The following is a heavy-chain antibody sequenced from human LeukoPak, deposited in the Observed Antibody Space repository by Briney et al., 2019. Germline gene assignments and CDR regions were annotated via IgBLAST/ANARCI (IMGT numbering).Heavy chain of an antibody. J-gene: IGHJ4*02. Sequence: ETLSLTCAVYGGSFSGYYWSWVRQAPGKGLEWVSVIYSGGSTYYADSVKGRFTISRHNSKNTLYLQMNSLRAEDTAVYYCARDRLDSGLDYWGQGTLVTVSS. V-gene: IGHV3-53*04. CDR3: ARDRLDSGLDY. D-gene: IGHD1-26*01. CDR1: GGSFSGYY. CDR2: IYSGGST.